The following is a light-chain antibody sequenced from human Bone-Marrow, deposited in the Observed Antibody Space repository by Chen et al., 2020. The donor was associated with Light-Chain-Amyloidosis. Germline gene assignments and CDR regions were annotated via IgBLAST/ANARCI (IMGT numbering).Light chain of an antibody. CDR1: NNDVGGHAF. V-gene: IGLV2-23*01. CDR2: EDT. J-gene: IGLJ3*02. CDR3: SSFAAGSTWV. Sequence: QSALTQPASVSGFPGQSITISCTGTNNDVGGHAFVSWYQRHPGKAPKFQIYEDTERASGVSNRFSGSKSGNTASLTISGLQAEDEADYYCSSFAAGSTWVFGGGTSLTVL.